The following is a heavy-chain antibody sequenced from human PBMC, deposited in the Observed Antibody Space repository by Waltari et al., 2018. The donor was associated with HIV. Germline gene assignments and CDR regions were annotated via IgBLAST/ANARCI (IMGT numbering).Heavy chain of an antibody. V-gene: IGHV4-34*02. Sequence: VHLQQWAAGLPKTSETLSLTCAVYGGSFNGYYWTWIRQSPGRGLEWIGEVNDSGDTNYNSSLKSRATMSVNTFKNQFSLKLMSVTAAYTATYYCARGDYYYYDSSGLDSWGQGTPVTVSS. CDR1: GGSFNGYY. J-gene: IGHJ1*01. CDR3: ARGDYYYYDSSGLDS. D-gene: IGHD3-22*01. CDR2: VNDSGDT.